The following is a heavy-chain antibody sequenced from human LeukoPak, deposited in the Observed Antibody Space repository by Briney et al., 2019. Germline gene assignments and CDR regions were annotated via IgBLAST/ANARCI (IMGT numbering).Heavy chain of an antibody. D-gene: IGHD3-16*01. CDR2: INNDGSST. CDR3: VRGDTYDYYYYYYGMDV. V-gene: IGHV3-74*01. CDR1: GFTFSSYW. Sequence: GGSLRLSCAASGFTFSSYWMHWVRQTPGKGLVWVSRINNDGSSTRNADAVKGRFTISRDNAKNTLYLQMNSLRPEDTAVYYCVRGDTYDYYYYYYGMDVWGQGTTVTVSS. J-gene: IGHJ6*02.